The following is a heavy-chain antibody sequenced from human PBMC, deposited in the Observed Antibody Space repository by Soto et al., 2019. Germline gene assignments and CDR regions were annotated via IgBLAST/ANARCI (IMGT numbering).Heavy chain of an antibody. D-gene: IGHD3-10*01. J-gene: IGHJ4*02. CDR2: IYWNDDK. CDR1: GFSLSTSGVG. Sequence: SGPTLVKPTPTLTLTCTFSGFSLSTSGVGVGWIRQPPGKALEWLALIYWNDDKRYSPSLKSRLTITKDTSKNQVVLTMTNMDPVDTATYYCAHGSSYGSGIAFDYWGQGTLVTVSS. V-gene: IGHV2-5*01. CDR3: AHGSSYGSGIAFDY.